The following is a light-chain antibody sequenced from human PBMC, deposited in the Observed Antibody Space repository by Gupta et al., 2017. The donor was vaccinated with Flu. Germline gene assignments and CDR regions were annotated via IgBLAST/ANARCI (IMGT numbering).Light chain of an antibody. Sequence: QSDLTQPASVSGSPGQPLTISCTGTSSDVGAYNHVSWYQQHPGNAPKLMIYEVSTRPSGVSNRFSDSKSGNTASLTISGLQAEDEADYYCSSYTGSSTPFVFGTGTKVTVL. CDR2: EVS. V-gene: IGLV2-14*01. CDR1: SSDVGAYNH. CDR3: SSYTGSSTPFV. J-gene: IGLJ1*01.